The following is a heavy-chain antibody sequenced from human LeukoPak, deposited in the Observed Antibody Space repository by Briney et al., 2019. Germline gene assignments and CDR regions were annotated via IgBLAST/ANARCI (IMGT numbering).Heavy chain of an antibody. D-gene: IGHD3-22*01. V-gene: IGHV3-7*01. CDR1: GITFSSHW. Sequence: GGSLRLSCAASGITFSSHWMSWVRQAPGKGLEWVANIEEDGSEKYYVDSVKGRFTISRDNAKNSLYLQMNSLRDEDTAVYYCARDGYYDSSGYYYDYWGQGTLVTVSS. CDR2: IEEDGSEK. J-gene: IGHJ4*02. CDR3: ARDGYYDSSGYYYDY.